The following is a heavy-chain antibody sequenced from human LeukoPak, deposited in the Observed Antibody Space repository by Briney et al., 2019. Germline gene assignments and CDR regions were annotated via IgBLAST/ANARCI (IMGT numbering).Heavy chain of an antibody. CDR2: ISSSSSTI. Sequence: GGSLRLSCAASGFTFSSYSMNWVRQAPGKGLEWVSYISSSSSTIYYADSVKGRFTISRDNAKNSLYLQMNSLRAEDTAVYYCARVLDKDYDSSGYYYYHYMDVWGKGTTVTVSS. J-gene: IGHJ6*03. D-gene: IGHD3-22*01. CDR3: ARVLDKDYDSSGYYYYHYMDV. V-gene: IGHV3-48*01. CDR1: GFTFSSYS.